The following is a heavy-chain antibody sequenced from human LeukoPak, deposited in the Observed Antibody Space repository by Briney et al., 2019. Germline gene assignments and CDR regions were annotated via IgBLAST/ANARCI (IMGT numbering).Heavy chain of an antibody. CDR3: ARPDRA. CDR1: GGSIRSSSHY. CDR2: IYHSGTT. Sequence: PSETLSLTCTVSGGSIRSSSHYWGWIRQPPGEGLEWIGIIYHSGTTYYNPSLKSRVTISIDMSENQFSLNLRSVSAADTAVYFCARPDRAWGQGTLVTVSS. J-gene: IGHJ4*02. V-gene: IGHV4-39*01. D-gene: IGHD1-26*01.